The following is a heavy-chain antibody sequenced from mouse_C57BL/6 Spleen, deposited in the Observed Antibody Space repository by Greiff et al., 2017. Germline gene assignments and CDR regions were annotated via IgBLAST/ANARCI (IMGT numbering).Heavy chain of an antibody. Sequence: QVQLQQPGAELVKPGASVKMSCKASGYTFTSYWITWVKQRPGQGLEWIGDIYPGSGSTNYNEKFKSKATLTVDTSSSTAYMQLSSLTSEDSAVYYCARQIYYDYPFAYWGQGTLVTVSA. D-gene: IGHD2-4*01. CDR2: IYPGSGST. CDR1: GYTFTSYW. J-gene: IGHJ3*01. V-gene: IGHV1-55*01. CDR3: ARQIYYDYPFAY.